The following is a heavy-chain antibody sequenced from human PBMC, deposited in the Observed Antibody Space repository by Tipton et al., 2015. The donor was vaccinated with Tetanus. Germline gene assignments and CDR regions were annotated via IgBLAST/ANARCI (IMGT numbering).Heavy chain of an antibody. CDR3: ARGMGAYLN. CDR2: IYSTGAT. J-gene: IGHJ4*02. V-gene: IGHV4-61*08. D-gene: IGHD1-26*01. CDR1: SVSMRNGGYS. Sequence: TLSLTCAVSSVSMRNGGYSWSWIRQAPGKRLESIGYIYSTGATKYNPSLESRVRISIDTSKSQFSMRLSSVTVADTAVYYCARGMGAYLNWGQGTLVTVS.